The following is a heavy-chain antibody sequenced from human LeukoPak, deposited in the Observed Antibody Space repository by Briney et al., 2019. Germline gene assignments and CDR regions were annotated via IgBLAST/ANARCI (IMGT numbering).Heavy chain of an antibody. Sequence: SQTLSLTCVISGDSVSGNNVAWNWIRQSPSRGLEWLGRTYYRSKWYRDYAVSVESRIIVNPGTSKNQFSLQLNSVTPADTAVYYCARGGSPSDSWGQGTLVTVSS. V-gene: IGHV6-1*01. CDR1: GDSVSGNNVA. CDR3: ARGGSPSDS. CDR2: TYYRSKWYR. J-gene: IGHJ5*02. D-gene: IGHD3-16*01.